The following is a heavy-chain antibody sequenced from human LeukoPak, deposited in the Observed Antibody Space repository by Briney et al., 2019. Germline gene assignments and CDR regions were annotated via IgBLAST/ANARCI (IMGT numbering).Heavy chain of an antibody. Sequence: EPSETLSLTCTVSGGSISSYYWSWIRQPAGKGLEWIGEINHSGSTNYNPSLKSRVTISVDTSKNQFSLKLSSVTAADTAVYYCARARPIKRMIVGAIGFDYWGQGTLVTVSS. CDR1: GGSISSYY. CDR3: ARARPIKRMIVGAIGFDY. CDR2: INHSGST. V-gene: IGHV4-34*01. D-gene: IGHD1-26*01. J-gene: IGHJ4*02.